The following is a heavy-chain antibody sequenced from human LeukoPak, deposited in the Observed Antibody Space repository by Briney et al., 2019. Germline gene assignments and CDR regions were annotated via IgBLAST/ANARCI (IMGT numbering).Heavy chain of an antibody. Sequence: GGSLRLSCAASGFTFSSYAMSWVRQAPGKGLEWVSAISGSGGSTYYADSVKDRFTISRDNSKKTLYLQMNRLRAEDTAVYYCAMPPSLWFGEHYFDYWGQGTLVTVSS. CDR1: GFTFSSYA. CDR2: ISGSGGST. CDR3: AMPPSLWFGEHYFDY. J-gene: IGHJ4*02. D-gene: IGHD3-10*01. V-gene: IGHV3-23*01.